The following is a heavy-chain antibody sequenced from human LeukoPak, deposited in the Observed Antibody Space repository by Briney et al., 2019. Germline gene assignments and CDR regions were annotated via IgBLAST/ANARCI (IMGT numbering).Heavy chain of an antibody. D-gene: IGHD1-1*01. CDR1: GGTFSSYA. CDR2: IIPIFGTA. CDR3: ARDDLGTYDAFDI. J-gene: IGHJ3*02. V-gene: IGHV1-69*06. Sequence: SVKVSCRASGGTFSSYAIGWVRQAPGQGLEWMGGIIPIFGTANYAQKFQGRVTITADKSTSTAYMELSSLRSEDTAVYYCARDDLGTYDAFDIWGQGTMVTVSS.